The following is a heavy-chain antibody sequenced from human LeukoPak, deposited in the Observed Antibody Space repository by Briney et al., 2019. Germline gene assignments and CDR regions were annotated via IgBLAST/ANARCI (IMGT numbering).Heavy chain of an antibody. CDR1: GFTFSSYV. J-gene: IGHJ4*02. V-gene: IGHV3-30*04. Sequence: GGSLRLSCAASGFTFSSYVMHWVRQAPGKGLEWVAIISYDGSNEYYADSVKGRFTISRDNSKNTLYLQMNCLRAEDTAVYYCAKVRGSSGWNFDYWGQGTLVTVSS. CDR2: ISYDGSNE. D-gene: IGHD6-19*01. CDR3: AKVRGSSGWNFDY.